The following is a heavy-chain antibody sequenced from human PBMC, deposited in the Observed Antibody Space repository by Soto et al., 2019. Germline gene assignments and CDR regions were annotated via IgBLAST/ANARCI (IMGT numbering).Heavy chain of an antibody. CDR3: ARGRAMVRGVIIKGDWFDP. J-gene: IGHJ5*02. Sequence: SETLSLTCAVYGGSFSGYYWSWIRQPPGKGLEWIGEINHSGSTNYNPSLKSRVTISVDTSKNQFSLKLSSVTAADTAVYYCARGRAMVRGVIIKGDWFDPWGQGTLVTVSS. V-gene: IGHV4-34*01. CDR1: GGSFSGYY. D-gene: IGHD3-10*01. CDR2: INHSGST.